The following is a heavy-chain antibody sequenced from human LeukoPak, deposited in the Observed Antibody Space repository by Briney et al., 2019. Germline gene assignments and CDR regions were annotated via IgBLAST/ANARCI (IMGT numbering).Heavy chain of an antibody. D-gene: IGHD4-17*01. V-gene: IGHV3-30*02. CDR3: AKDPSPYGERPSYYFDY. Sequence: GGSLRLSCAASGFTFSSYGMHWVRQAPGKGLEWVAFIRYDGSNKCYADSVKGRFTISRDNSKNTLYLQMNSLRAEDTAVYYCAKDPSPYGERPSYYFDYWGQGTLVTVSS. CDR2: IRYDGSNK. CDR1: GFTFSSYG. J-gene: IGHJ4*02.